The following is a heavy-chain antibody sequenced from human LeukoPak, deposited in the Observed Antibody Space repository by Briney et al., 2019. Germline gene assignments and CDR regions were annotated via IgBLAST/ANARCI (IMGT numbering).Heavy chain of an antibody. CDR2: INSGGGWT. V-gene: IGHV3-74*01. J-gene: IGHJ4*02. CDR3: VRGVSAVSFTGRH. Sequence: PGGSLRLSCAAWGFTFSRYWMQGVRDAPGEGVVGGSRINSGGGWTFSADSVKGRFTISRDNAKNTLYLQMNSQRGEGTAVYYFVRGVSAVSFTGRHWGQGTLVTVSS. CDR1: GFTFSRYW. D-gene: IGHD2-8*01.